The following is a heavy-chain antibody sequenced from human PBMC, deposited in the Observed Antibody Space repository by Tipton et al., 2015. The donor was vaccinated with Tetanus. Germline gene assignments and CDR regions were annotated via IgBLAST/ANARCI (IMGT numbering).Heavy chain of an antibody. D-gene: IGHD2-8*01. CDR3: ARSMRRGGWFDP. J-gene: IGHJ5*02. CDR1: GGSFSGYY. Sequence: LRLSCAVYGGSFSGYYWSWIRQPPGKGLEWIGEINHSGSTNYNPSLKSRVTISVDTSKNQFSLKLSSVTAADTAVYYCARSMRRGGWFDPWGQGTLVTVSS. V-gene: IGHV4-34*01. CDR2: INHSGST.